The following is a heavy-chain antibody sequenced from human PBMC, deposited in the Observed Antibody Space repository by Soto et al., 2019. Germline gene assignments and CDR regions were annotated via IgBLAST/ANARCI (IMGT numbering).Heavy chain of an antibody. V-gene: IGHV1-69*01. Sequence: QVQLVQSGAEVKKPGSSVKVSCKASGGTFSSYAISWVRQAPGQGLEWMGGIIPIFGTANYAQKFQGRVTITADESTSTAYMELSSLRSEDTAVYYCARDGPYYYGSGSYYNGRFDPWGQGTLVTVSS. J-gene: IGHJ5*02. CDR2: IIPIFGTA. CDR1: GGTFSSYA. D-gene: IGHD3-10*01. CDR3: ARDGPYYYGSGSYYNGRFDP.